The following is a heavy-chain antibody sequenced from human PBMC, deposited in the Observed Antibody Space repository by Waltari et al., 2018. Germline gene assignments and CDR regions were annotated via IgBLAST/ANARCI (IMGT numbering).Heavy chain of an antibody. V-gene: IGHV3-15*07. CDR3: TTERGPYRGGY. Sequence: EVQLVESGGGLVKPGGSLRLSCAASGFTFSNAWMNWVRQGPGKGGDGVGRIKSKTDGGATDYAAPVKGGFTISRDDSKNTLYLQMNSLKTEDTAVYYCTTERGPYRGGYWGQGTLVTVSS. CDR2: IKSKTDGGAT. J-gene: IGHJ4*02. D-gene: IGHD1-26*01. CDR1: GFTFSNAW.